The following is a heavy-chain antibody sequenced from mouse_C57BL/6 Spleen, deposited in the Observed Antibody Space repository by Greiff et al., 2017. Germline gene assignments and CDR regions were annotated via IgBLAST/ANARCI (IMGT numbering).Heavy chain of an antibody. CDR3: AIGYDYFDY. CDR2: IYPGDGDT. Sequence: QVQLKESGPELVKPGASVKISCKASGYAFSSSWMNWVKQRPGKGLEWIGRIYPGDGDTNYNGKFKGKATLTADKSSSTAYMQLSSLTSEDSAVYFCAIGYDYFDYWGQGTTLTVSS. D-gene: IGHD2-2*01. CDR1: GYAFSSSW. V-gene: IGHV1-82*01. J-gene: IGHJ2*01.